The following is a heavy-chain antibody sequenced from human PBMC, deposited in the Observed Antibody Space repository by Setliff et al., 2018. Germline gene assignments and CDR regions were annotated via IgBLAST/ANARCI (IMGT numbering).Heavy chain of an antibody. CDR3: ARGIEPLLPVPDY. J-gene: IGHJ4*02. V-gene: IGHV1-69*13. CDR1: GYTFTSYG. Sequence: ASVKVSCKASGYTFTSYGISWVRQAPGQGLEWMGGIIPIFGTANYAQKFQGRVTITADESTSTAYMELSSLRSEDTAVYYCARGIEPLLPVPDYWGQGTLVTVSS. CDR2: IIPIFGTA. D-gene: IGHD3-10*01.